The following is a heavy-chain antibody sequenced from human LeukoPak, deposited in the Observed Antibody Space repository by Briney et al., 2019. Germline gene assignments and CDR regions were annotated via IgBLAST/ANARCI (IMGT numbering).Heavy chain of an antibody. Sequence: QSGRSLRLSCAASGFTFSSYAMHWVRQAPGKGLEWVAVISYDGSNKKYGDSVKGRFTISRDNSKNTLFLEMNSLRVEDTAVYYCAKGRGFRVWDPWDNWGQGTLITVSS. J-gene: IGHJ4*02. D-gene: IGHD3-16*01. CDR3: AKGRGFRVWDPWDN. CDR1: GFTFSSYA. CDR2: ISYDGSNK. V-gene: IGHV3-30*04.